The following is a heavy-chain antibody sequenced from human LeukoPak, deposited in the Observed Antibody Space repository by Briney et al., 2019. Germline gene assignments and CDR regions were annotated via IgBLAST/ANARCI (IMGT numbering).Heavy chain of an antibody. V-gene: IGHV4-39*01. D-gene: IGHD1-20*01. Sequence: SETLSLTCTVSGGSISSSSYYWGWIRQPPGKGLEWIGSIYYSGSTYYNPSLKSRVTISVDTSKNQFSLKLSSVTAADTAVYYCARSLRYNWSSDWGQGTLVTVSS. J-gene: IGHJ4*02. CDR2: IYYSGST. CDR1: GGSISSSSYY. CDR3: ARSLRYNWSSD.